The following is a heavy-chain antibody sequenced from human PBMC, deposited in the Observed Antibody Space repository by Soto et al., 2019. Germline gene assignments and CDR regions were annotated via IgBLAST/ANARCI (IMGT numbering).Heavy chain of an antibody. Sequence: ASVKVSCKASGYTFISYAMHWVRQAPGQRLEWMGWINAGNGNTKYSQKFQGRVTITRDTSASTADMELSSLRSEDTFVYYCARFKPENQRLVGAFDIWGQGTMVTVSS. CDR2: INAGNGNT. CDR1: GYTFISYA. V-gene: IGHV1-3*01. D-gene: IGHD6-19*01. CDR3: ARFKPENQRLVGAFDI. J-gene: IGHJ3*02.